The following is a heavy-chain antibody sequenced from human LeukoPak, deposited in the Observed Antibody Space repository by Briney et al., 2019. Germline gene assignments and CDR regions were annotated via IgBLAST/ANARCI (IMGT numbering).Heavy chain of an antibody. CDR1: RFTFSSYS. V-gene: IGHV3-21*01. D-gene: IGHD6-13*01. CDR3: ARDGYRAAAYYGMDV. J-gene: IGHJ6*02. Sequence: PGGSLRLSCAASRFTFSSYSMNWVRQAPGKGLEWVSSISSSSSYIYYADSVKGRFTISRDNAKNSLYLQMSSLRAEDTAVYYCARDGYRAAAYYGMDVWGQGTTVTVSS. CDR2: ISSSSSYI.